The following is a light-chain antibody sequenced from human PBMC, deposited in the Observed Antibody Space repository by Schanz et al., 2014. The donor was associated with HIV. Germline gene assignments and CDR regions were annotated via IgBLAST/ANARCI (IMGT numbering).Light chain of an antibody. Sequence: DIQMTQSPSSLSASVGDRVTITCRASQSISSYLNWYQQKPGKAPKLLIYGASSSQSGVPSRFSGSGSGTDFTLTISSLQPEDFATYYCQQLNDYPRTFGQGTKLEIK. CDR1: QSISSY. CDR3: QQLNDYPRT. CDR2: GAS. V-gene: IGKV1-39*01. J-gene: IGKJ2*01.